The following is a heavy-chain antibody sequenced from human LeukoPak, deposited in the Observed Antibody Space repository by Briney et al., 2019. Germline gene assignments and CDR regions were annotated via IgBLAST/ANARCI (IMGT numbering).Heavy chain of an antibody. CDR3: AKGAGDYYDSSGPTPFDY. CDR1: GFPFTSHW. D-gene: IGHD3-22*01. CDR2: INSDGSEK. Sequence: GGSLRLSCAASGFPFTSHWLSWFRQSPGRGLEWVAHINSDGSEKNYVDSVKGRFTISRDNSKNTLYLQMNSLRAEDTAVYYCAKGAGDYYDSSGPTPFDYRGQGTLVTVSS. J-gene: IGHJ4*02. V-gene: IGHV3-7*03.